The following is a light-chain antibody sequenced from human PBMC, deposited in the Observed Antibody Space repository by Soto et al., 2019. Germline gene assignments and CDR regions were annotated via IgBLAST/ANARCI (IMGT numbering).Light chain of an antibody. J-gene: IGKJ2*01. CDR1: QYMTRTY. CDR3: HQYDKAPQT. CDR2: AAS. Sequence: EIVLTQSPGTLSLSPGERATLSCRASQYMTRTYIAWYQQKPGQAPRLLIYAASNRATGIPDKFSGSGSGTDYSLTITRLEPEDSAVDYCHQYDKAPQTVGQGTKVEIK. V-gene: IGKV3-20*01.